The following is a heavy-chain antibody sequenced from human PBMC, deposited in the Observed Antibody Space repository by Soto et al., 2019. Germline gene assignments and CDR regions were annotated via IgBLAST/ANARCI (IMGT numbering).Heavy chain of an antibody. V-gene: IGHV3-49*03. J-gene: IGHJ6*02. CDR3: TRSSGYSSSWYYYYYGMDV. CDR1: GFTFGDYA. CDR2: IRGKAYGGTT. D-gene: IGHD6-13*01. Sequence: PGGSLRLSCTASGFTFGDYAMSWFRQAPGKGLEWVGFIRGKAYGGTTEYAASVKGRFTISRDDSKSIAYLQMNSLKTEDTAVYYCTRSSGYSSSWYYYYYGMDVWGQGTTVTVSS.